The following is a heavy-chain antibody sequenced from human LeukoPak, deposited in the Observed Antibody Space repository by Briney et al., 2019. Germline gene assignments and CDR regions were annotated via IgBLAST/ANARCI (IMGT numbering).Heavy chain of an antibody. Sequence: ASLKVSCKASGYTFTDYYIHWVRQAPGQGLEWMGWMNPNTGGTIYAQKFQGRVTLTSDSSISTAYMELTRLRSDDTAVYYCAGHGSINSGSHDYLLDYWGQGALVTVSS. J-gene: IGHJ4*02. CDR2: MNPNTGGT. V-gene: IGHV1-2*02. D-gene: IGHD3-16*01. CDR1: GYTFTDYY. CDR3: AGHGSINSGSHDYLLDY.